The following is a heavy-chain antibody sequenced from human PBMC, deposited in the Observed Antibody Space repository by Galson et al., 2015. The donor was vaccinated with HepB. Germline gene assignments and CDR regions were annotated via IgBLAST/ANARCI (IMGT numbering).Heavy chain of an antibody. J-gene: IGHJ3*02. D-gene: IGHD3-3*01. CDR1: GYPFSQYS. Sequence: SLRLSCAASGYPFSQYSLNWVRQAPGKGLEWISYISSGTPIIYYAASVRGRFTISRDNGKKTLYLQMDSLRDDDTAVYHCARESSHSDLPLPAAFDIWGQGTLVTVSS. CDR3: ARESSHSDLPLPAAFDI. V-gene: IGHV3-48*02. CDR2: ISSGTPII.